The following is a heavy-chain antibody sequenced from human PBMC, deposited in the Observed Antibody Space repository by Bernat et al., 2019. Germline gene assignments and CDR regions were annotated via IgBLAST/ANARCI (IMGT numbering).Heavy chain of an antibody. CDR3: ARQRTTMTSMDY. CDR1: GYSFTSYW. CDR2: IYPGDSDT. J-gene: IGHJ4*02. V-gene: IGHV5-51*01. Sequence: EVQLVQSGAEVKKPGESLKISCKGSGYSFTSYWIGWVCQMPGKGLEWMGIIYPGDSDTRYSPPFQGQVTISADKSISTGYRQWSSLKAADTAMYYCARQRTTMTSMDYWGQGTLVTVSS. D-gene: IGHD4-17*01.